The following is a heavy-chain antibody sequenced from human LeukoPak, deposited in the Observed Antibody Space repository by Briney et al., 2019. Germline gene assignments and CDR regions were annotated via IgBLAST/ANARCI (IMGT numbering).Heavy chain of an antibody. J-gene: IGHJ6*03. D-gene: IGHD5-18*01. CDR3: ARVDTAMVRGYSYAGYYYYYYMDV. CDR1: GGSISSYY. Sequence: SETLSLTCTVSGGSISSYYWSWIRQPAGKGLEWIGRIYTSGSTNYNPSLKSRVTISVDTSKNQFSLKLSSVTAADTAVYYCARVDTAMVRGYSYAGYYYYYYMDVWGKGTTVTVSS. V-gene: IGHV4-4*07. CDR2: IYTSGST.